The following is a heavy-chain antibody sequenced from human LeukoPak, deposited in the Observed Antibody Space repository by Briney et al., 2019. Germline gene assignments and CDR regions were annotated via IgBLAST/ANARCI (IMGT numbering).Heavy chain of an antibody. Sequence: GGSLRLSCAASGFTFSSYAMHWVRQAPGKGLEWVAFISYDGSNKYYADSVKGRFTVSRDNSKNTLYLQMNSLRAEDTAVYYCARDWSGSYYFDYWGQGTLVTVSS. CDR1: GFTFSSYA. V-gene: IGHV3-30-3*01. D-gene: IGHD3-3*01. CDR2: ISYDGSNK. J-gene: IGHJ4*02. CDR3: ARDWSGSYYFDY.